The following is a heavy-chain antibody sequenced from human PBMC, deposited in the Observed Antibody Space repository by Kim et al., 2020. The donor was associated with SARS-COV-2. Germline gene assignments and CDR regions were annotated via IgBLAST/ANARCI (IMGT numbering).Heavy chain of an antibody. D-gene: IGHD6-13*01. CDR3: AKGPYSSSWYADY. V-gene: IGHV3-23*03. Sequence: YADSVKGRLTMSRGNSKNTLYLQMNSLRDEDTAVYYCAKGPYSSSWYADYWGQGTLVTVSS. J-gene: IGHJ4*02.